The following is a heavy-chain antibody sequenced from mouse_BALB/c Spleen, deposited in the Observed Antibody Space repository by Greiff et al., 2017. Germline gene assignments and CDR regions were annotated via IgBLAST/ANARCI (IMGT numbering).Heavy chain of an antibody. J-gene: IGHJ2*01. CDR1: GFTFSSYA. CDR2: ISSGGSYT. V-gene: IGHV5-9-3*01. CDR3: ARQGTGNDFDY. Sequence: DVMLVESGGGLVKPGGSLKLSCAASGFTFSSYAMSWVRQTPEKRLEWVATISSGGSYTYYPDSVKGRFTISRDNAKNTLYLQMSSLRSEDTAMYYCARQGTGNDFDYWGQGTTLTVSS. D-gene: IGHD4-1*01.